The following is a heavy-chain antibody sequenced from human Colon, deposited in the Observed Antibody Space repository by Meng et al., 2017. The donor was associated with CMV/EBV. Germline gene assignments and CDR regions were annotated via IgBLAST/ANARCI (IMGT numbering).Heavy chain of an antibody. D-gene: IGHD3-10*01. CDR1: GPMFSKYA. J-gene: IGHJ6*02. V-gene: IGHV3-30*04. CDR3: ARPRGTYYYGSGMDV. CDR2: MSYDESKT. Sequence: GESLKISCAASGPMFSKYAMHWVRQAPGKGLGWVALMSYDESKTYYADSVQGRFTISRDISENTLYLEMNNLTPEDTAVYYCARPRGTYYYGSGMDVWGQGTTVTVSS.